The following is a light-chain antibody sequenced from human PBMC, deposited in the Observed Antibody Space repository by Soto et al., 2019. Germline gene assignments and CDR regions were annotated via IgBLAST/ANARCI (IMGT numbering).Light chain of an antibody. CDR2: AAS. J-gene: IGKJ1*01. CDR1: QGIGSW. Sequence: DLQMTQSPSTLSASLGDRVTSXXRASQGIGSWLAWYQQQPGKAPKIXIYAASTLQSGVPSRFSGSGSGTDFTLTISSLQPEDFATYYCQQAHSLPRTFGQGAKVDIK. CDR3: QQAHSLPRT. V-gene: IGKV1-12*01.